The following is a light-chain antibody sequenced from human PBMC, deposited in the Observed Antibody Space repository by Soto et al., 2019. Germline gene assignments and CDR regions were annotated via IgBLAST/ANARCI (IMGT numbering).Light chain of an antibody. J-gene: IGKJ3*01. CDR2: GAS. Sequence: DIQSTKSPSSVYASVGDRVTVTGRASQNVSTWLTWYQQTPGKAPNLLIYGASTLQRGVPSSFSGSGSGTEFTLTISSLQPEDFAIYFCQQGSRFPFTFGPGTRVDFK. V-gene: IGKV1-12*01. CDR3: QQGSRFPFT. CDR1: QNVSTW.